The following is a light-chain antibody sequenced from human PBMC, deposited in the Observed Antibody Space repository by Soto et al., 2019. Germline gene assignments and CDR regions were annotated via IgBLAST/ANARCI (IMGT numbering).Light chain of an antibody. CDR2: DVS. Sequence: QSALTQPRSVSGSPGQSVTISCTGTSSDVGGYNYVSWYQQHPGKAPKFMIYDVSKRPSGVPDRFSGSKSGNTASLTISGLQAEDEADYYCCSYAGSYTVCVFGTGTKLTVL. CDR3: CSYAGSYTVCV. CDR1: SSDVGGYNY. V-gene: IGLV2-11*01. J-gene: IGLJ1*01.